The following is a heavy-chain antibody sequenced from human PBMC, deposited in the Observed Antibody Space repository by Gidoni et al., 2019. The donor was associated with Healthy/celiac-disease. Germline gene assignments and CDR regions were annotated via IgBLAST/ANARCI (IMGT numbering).Heavy chain of an antibody. CDR3: AKPSKPSGSYHHGLMALDY. D-gene: IGHD1-26*01. Sequence: EVQLVESGGGLVQPGGSLRLSCAASGFTFRSYAMSWVRQAPGKVLALVSAISWSGGSTYYADSVKGLFTISRDNSKNTLYLQMNSLRAEDTAVYYCAKPSKPSGSYHHGLMALDYWGQGTLVTVSS. CDR1: GFTFRSYA. J-gene: IGHJ4*02. V-gene: IGHV3-23*04. CDR2: ISWSGGST.